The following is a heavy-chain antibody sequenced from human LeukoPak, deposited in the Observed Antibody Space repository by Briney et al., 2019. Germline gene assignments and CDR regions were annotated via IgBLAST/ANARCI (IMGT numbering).Heavy chain of an antibody. CDR3: ARVFGSGRGFDP. V-gene: IGHV4-59*01. CDR2: TYYSGST. CDR1: GGSISSYY. D-gene: IGHD3-10*01. Sequence: KPSETLSLTCTVSGGSISSYYWSWIRQPPGKGLEWIGYTYYSGSTNYNPSLKSRVTISVDTSKNQFSLKLSSVTAADTAVYYCARVFGSGRGFDPWGQGTLVTVSS. J-gene: IGHJ5*02.